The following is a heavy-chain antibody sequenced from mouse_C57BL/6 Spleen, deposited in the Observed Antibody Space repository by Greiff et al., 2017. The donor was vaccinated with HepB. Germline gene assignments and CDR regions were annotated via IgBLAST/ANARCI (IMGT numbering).Heavy chain of an antibody. CDR1: GYSITSGYD. CDR2: ISYSGST. D-gene: IGHD2-2*01. V-gene: IGHV3-1*01. Sequence: VQLKESGPGMVKPSQSLSLTCTVTGYSITSGYDWHWIRHFPGNKLEWMGYISYSGSTNYNPSLKSRISITHDTSKNHFFLKLNSVTTEDTATYYCARVYVYYWYFDVWGTGTTVTVSS. J-gene: IGHJ1*03. CDR3: ARVYVYYWYFDV.